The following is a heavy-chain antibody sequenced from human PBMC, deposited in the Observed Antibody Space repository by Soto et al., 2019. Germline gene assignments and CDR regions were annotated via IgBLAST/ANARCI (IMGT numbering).Heavy chain of an antibody. Sequence: GESLKISCKGSGYSFTIYCISWVLQMPWKGLEWMGRIDPSDSYTNYSPSFQGHVTISADKSISTAYLQWSSLKASDTAMYYCARNSYGRYYYYGMDVWGQGTTVTVSS. CDR1: GYSFTIYC. CDR3: ARNSYGRYYYYGMDV. V-gene: IGHV5-10-1*01. CDR2: IDPSDSYT. J-gene: IGHJ6*01. D-gene: IGHD5-18*01.